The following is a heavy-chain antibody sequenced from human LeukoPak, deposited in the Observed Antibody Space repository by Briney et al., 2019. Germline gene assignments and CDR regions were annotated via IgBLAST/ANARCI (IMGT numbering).Heavy chain of an antibody. V-gene: IGHV3-30*18. CDR2: ISYDGSNK. Sequence: PGRSLRLSCAASGFSFSSYGMHWVRQAPGKGLEWVAVISYDGSNKYYADSVKGRFTISRDNSKNTLYLQMNSLRAEDTAVYYCAKLRTVSFRSGLDYWGQGTLVTVSS. CDR3: AKLRTVSFRSGLDY. CDR1: GFSFSSYG. J-gene: IGHJ4*02. D-gene: IGHD6-19*01.